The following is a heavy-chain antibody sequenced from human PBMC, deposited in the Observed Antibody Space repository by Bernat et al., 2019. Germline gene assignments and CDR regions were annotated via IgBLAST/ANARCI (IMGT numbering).Heavy chain of an antibody. J-gene: IGHJ6*02. D-gene: IGHD2-2*01. Sequence: QVQLQQWGAGLLKPSETLSLTCAVYGGSFSGYYWSWIRQPPGKGLEWIGEINHSGSTNYNPSLKSRVTISVDTSKNQFSLKLSSVTAADTAVYYCARGLRPLGYCSSTSCYGLGDVWGQGTTVTVSS. CDR2: INHSGST. CDR3: ARGLRPLGYCSSTSCYGLGDV. V-gene: IGHV4-34*01. CDR1: GGSFSGYY.